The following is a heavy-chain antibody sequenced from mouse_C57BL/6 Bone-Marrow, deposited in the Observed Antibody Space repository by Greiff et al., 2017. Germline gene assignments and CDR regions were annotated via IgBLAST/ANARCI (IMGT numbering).Heavy chain of an antibody. CDR2: IDPSDSET. V-gene: IGHV1-52*01. D-gene: IGHD3-3*01. J-gene: IGHJ4*01. CDR1: GYTFTSYW. Sequence: QVQLQQPGAELVRPGSSVKLSCKASGYTFTSYWMHWVKQRPIQGLEWIGNIDPSDSETHYNQKFKDKATLTVDKSSSTAYMQLSSLTSEDSAVYDCARTRAYYAMDYWGQGTSVTVSS. CDR3: ARTRAYYAMDY.